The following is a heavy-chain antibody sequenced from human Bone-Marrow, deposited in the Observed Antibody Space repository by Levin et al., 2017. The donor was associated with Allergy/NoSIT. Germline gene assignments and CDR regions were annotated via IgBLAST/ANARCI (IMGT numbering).Heavy chain of an antibody. D-gene: IGHD4/OR15-4a*01. J-gene: IGHJ4*02. CDR2: IHANGKT. V-gene: IGHV3-23*01. CDR3: DYGDHYTPPI. CDR1: GFTFSTYG. Sequence: GGSLRLSCAASGFTFSTYGMSWVRQAPGKGLEWVSTIHANGKTYYAGSVKGRFTISRDSSKNTLYLQMNSLRVEDTAVYFCDYGDHYTPPIWGQGSLVTVSA.